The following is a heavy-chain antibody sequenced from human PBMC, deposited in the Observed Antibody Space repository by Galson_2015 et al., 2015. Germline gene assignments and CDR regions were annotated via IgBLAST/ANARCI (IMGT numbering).Heavy chain of an antibody. V-gene: IGHV3-23*01. D-gene: IGHD2-8*02. CDR1: GFAFSTYA. CDR2: ISGSGGSA. Sequence: SLRLSCAASGFAFSTYAMSWVRQAPGKGLEWVSAISGSGGSAYFADSVKGRFTISRDNSKNTLYLQMNSLRAENTAVYYCKKGGGGCSYWLDYWGQGTLVTVSS. CDR3: KKGGGGCSYWLDY. J-gene: IGHJ4*02.